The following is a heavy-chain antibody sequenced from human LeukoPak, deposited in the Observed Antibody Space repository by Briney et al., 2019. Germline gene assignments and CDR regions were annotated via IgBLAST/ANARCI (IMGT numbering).Heavy chain of an antibody. CDR3: ARYCNGDTCDGALDL. CDR1: GFTFNNYC. Sequence: GGSLRLSCAASGFTFNNYCIHWVRQVPGKDLVWVSRIDGDASRTNYADSVKGRFIISRDNVKNMVYMQMSSLTVEDTAVYYCARYCNGDTCDGALDLWGQGTLVTVSS. V-gene: IGHV3-74*01. D-gene: IGHD2-15*01. J-gene: IGHJ3*01. CDR2: IDGDASRT.